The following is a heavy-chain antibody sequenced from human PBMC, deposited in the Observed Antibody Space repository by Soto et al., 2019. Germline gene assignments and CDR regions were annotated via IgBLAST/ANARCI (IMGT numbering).Heavy chain of an antibody. D-gene: IGHD3-9*01. V-gene: IGHV3-30*18. CDR3: ANPYDILTDSSVRVWDYYYYYGMDV. CDR1: GFTFSSYG. CDR2: ISYDGSNK. Sequence: GGSLRLSCAASGFTFSSYGMHWVRQAPGKGLEWVAVISYDGSNKYYADSVKGRFTISRDNSKNTLYLQMNSLRAEDTAVYYFANPYDILTDSSVRVWDYYYYYGMDVWGQGTTVTVSS. J-gene: IGHJ6*02.